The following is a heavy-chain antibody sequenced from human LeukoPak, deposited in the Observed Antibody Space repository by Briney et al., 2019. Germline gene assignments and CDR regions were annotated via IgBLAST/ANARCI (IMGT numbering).Heavy chain of an antibody. J-gene: IGHJ3*02. V-gene: IGHV3-21*01. CDR2: ISSSSSYI. D-gene: IGHD6-13*01. CDR3: ARDRASSSWTPLDAFDI. Sequence: SGGSLRLSCAASGIVFSSFGLGWVRQAPGKGLEWVSSISSSSSYIYYADSVKGRFTISRDNAKNSLYLQMNSLRAEDTAVYYCARDRASSSWTPLDAFDIWGQGTMVTVSS. CDR1: GIVFSSFG.